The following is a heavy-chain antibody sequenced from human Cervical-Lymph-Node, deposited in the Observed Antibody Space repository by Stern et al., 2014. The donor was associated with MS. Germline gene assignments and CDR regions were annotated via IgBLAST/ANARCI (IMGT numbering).Heavy chain of an antibody. CDR2: INPSAGNT. V-gene: IGHV1-46*01. J-gene: IGHJ4*02. CDR1: GYSFTSYF. CDR3: AKDEGADY. Sequence: QVKLGESGAEMKKPGDSVKVSCMASGYSFTSYFIIWVRKAPGQGLEWMEIINPSAGNTNYAQKFQDRVVMTSDTSTGTVYLELSSLRSEDTAVYYCAKDEGADYWGQGTLVTVSS.